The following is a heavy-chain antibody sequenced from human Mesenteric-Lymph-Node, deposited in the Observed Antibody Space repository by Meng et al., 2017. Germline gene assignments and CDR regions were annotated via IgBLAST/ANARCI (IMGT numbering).Heavy chain of an antibody. D-gene: IGHD3-16*01. Sequence: QAQLRQCGAARVHPSESLSLSCAVYGWSVRDYYWTSLRQPPGMGLGWIWEIDHRGNTKYNPSRKSRVTISLDTSKKQFSLKVSSVTAADSAVYYCARRGPLGNFSPWSQGALVTVSS. CDR3: ARRGPLGNFSP. J-gene: IGHJ5*02. V-gene: IGHV4-34*02. CDR2: IDHRGNT. CDR1: GWSVRDYY.